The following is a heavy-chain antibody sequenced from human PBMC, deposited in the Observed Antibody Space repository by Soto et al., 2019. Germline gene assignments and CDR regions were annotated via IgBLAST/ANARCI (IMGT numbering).Heavy chain of an antibody. J-gene: IGHJ4*02. Sequence: LSLTCAVSGYSISSGYYWGWIRQPPGKGLEWIGSIYHSGSTYYNPSLKSRVTISVDTSKNQFSLKLSSVTAADTAVYYCARAVGPRGVTTHFDYWGQGTLVTVSS. CDR2: IYHSGST. CDR1: GYSISSGYY. D-gene: IGHD4-4*01. CDR3: ARAVGPRGVTTHFDY. V-gene: IGHV4-38-2*01.